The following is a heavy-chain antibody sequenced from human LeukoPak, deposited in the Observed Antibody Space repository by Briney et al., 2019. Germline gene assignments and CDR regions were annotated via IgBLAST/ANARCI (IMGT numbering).Heavy chain of an antibody. CDR1: GYTFTGYY. V-gene: IGHV1-2*02. D-gene: IGHD2-2*01. Sequence: ASVKVSCKASGYTFTGYYMHWVRQAPGQGLEWMGWINPNSGGTNYTQKFQGRVTMTRDTSISTAYMELSRLRSDGTAVYYCVRDRTKYCSSTSCPLDYWGQGTLVTVSS. CDR3: VRDRTKYCSSTSCPLDY. CDR2: INPNSGGT. J-gene: IGHJ4*02.